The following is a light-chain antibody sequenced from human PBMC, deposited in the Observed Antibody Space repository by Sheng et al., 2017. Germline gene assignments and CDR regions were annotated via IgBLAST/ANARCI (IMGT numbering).Light chain of an antibody. V-gene: IGKV3-15*01. Sequence: EVVMTQSPATLSVSPGERATLSCRASQSVSTNLAWYQQKPGQPPRLLMYGASARATGIPARFIASGSGTEFTLTIDNIQPEDFATYYCQQSYNTVAVSFGGGTKVEI. CDR1: QSVSTN. J-gene: IGKJ4*01. CDR2: GAS. CDR3: QQSYNTVAVS.